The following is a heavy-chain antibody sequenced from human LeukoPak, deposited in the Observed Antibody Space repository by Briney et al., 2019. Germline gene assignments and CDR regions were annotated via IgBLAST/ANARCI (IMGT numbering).Heavy chain of an antibody. V-gene: IGHV4-4*07. CDR1: GGSISSYY. CDR3: ARSSYYDFWSGYWHEYYFDY. D-gene: IGHD3-3*01. CDR2: IYTSGST. J-gene: IGHJ4*02. Sequence: SETLSLTCTVSGGSISSYYWSWIRQPAGKGLEWIGRIYTSGSTNYNPSLKSRVTMSVDTSKNQFSLKLSSVTAADTAVYYCARSSYYDFWSGYWHEYYFDYWGQGTLVTVSS.